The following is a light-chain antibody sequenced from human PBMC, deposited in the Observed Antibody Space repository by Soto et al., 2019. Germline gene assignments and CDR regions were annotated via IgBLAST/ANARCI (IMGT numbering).Light chain of an antibody. Sequence: IQMTQSPSTLSASVVDRVTITCRASQSISYWLAWYQQKPGNAPKLLIYAASSLESGVPSRFSGSGSGTEFTLTISSLQPDDSATYYCQQSYSTPLTFGGGTKVDI. CDR1: QSISYW. V-gene: IGKV1-5*01. CDR2: AAS. J-gene: IGKJ4*01. CDR3: QQSYSTPLT.